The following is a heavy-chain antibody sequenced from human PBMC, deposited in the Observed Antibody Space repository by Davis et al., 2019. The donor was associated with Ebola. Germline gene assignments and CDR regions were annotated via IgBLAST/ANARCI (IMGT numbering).Heavy chain of an antibody. CDR3: ARELVTIFGVVIMYYYGMDV. CDR1: GGSFSGYY. V-gene: IGHV4-34*01. Sequence: SETLSLTCAVYGGSFSGYYWSWIRQPPGKGLEWIGEINHSGSTNYNPSLKSRVTISVDTSKNQFSLKLSSVTAADTAVYYCARELVTIFGVVIMYYYGMDVWGQGTTVTVSS. CDR2: INHSGST. J-gene: IGHJ6*02. D-gene: IGHD3-3*01.